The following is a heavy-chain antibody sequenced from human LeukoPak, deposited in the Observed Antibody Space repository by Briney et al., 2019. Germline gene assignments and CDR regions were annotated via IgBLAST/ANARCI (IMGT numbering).Heavy chain of an antibody. CDR3: ARRRYCSSTSCRFYFDY. CDR2: INHSGST. Sequence: SETLSLTCAVYGGSFSGYYWSWIRQPPGKGLEWIGEINHSGSTNYNPSLKSRVTISVDTSKNQFSLKLSSVTAADTAVYYCARRRYCSSTSCRFYFDYWGQGTLVTVSS. V-gene: IGHV4-34*01. J-gene: IGHJ4*02. CDR1: GGSFSGYY. D-gene: IGHD2-2*01.